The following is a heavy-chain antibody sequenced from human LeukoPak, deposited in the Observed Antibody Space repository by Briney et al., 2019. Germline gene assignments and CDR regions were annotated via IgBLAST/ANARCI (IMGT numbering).Heavy chain of an antibody. V-gene: IGHV3-74*01. CDR2: INSDGSST. J-gene: IGHJ3*02. Sequence: TGGPLRLSCAASGFTFSSYWMHWVRQAPGKGLVWVSRINSDGSSTSYADSVKGRFTISRDNAKNTLYLQMNSLRAEDTAVYYCAVIVATMGTDDAFDIWGQGTMVTVSS. D-gene: IGHD5-12*01. CDR3: AVIVATMGTDDAFDI. CDR1: GFTFSSYW.